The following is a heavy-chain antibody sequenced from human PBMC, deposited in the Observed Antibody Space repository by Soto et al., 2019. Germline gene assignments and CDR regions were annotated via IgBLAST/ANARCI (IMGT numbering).Heavy chain of an antibody. CDR2: IIPVFGTP. V-gene: IGHV1-69*12. J-gene: IGHJ6*02. D-gene: IGHD3-22*01. CDR1: GGSFSNYG. CDR3: ARGDATKIVVTTYYGLDV. Sequence: QVQGVQSGAEVKKPGSSVKVSCKASGGSFSNYGISWVRQAPGQGLEWMGGIIPVFGTPHYAQKFQDRVTITADESTSTVCMEVSSLTSEDTAVYYCARGDATKIVVTTYYGLDVWGPGTTVTVSS.